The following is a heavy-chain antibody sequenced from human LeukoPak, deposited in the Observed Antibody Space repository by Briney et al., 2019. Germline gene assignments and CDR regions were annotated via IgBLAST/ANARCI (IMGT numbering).Heavy chain of an antibody. Sequence: GGSLRLSCAASGFTFSSYSMNWVRQAPGKGLEWVSSISSSSSYIYYADSVKGRFTISRDNAKNSLCLQMNSLRAEDTAVYYCARVIAAAGQDYWGQGTLVTVSS. CDR1: GFTFSSYS. D-gene: IGHD6-13*01. J-gene: IGHJ4*02. CDR3: ARVIAAAGQDY. V-gene: IGHV3-21*01. CDR2: ISSSSSYI.